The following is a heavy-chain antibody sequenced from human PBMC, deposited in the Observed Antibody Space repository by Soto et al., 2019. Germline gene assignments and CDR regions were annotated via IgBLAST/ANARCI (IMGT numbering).Heavy chain of an antibody. D-gene: IGHD3-22*01. V-gene: IGHV3-33*01. Sequence: GGSLRLSCAASGFTFSSYGMHWVRQAPGKGLEWVAVIWYDGSNKYYADSVKGRFTISRDNSKNTLYLQMNSLRAEDTAVYYCARDSRWYYDSRVLGAFDIWGQGTMVTVSS. CDR2: IWYDGSNK. CDR1: GFTFSSYG. J-gene: IGHJ3*02. CDR3: ARDSRWYYDSRVLGAFDI.